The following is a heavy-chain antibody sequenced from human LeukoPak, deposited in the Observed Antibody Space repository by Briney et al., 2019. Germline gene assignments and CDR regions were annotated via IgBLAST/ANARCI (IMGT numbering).Heavy chain of an antibody. J-gene: IGHJ4*02. CDR3: ASWYSSGWYFDY. V-gene: IGHV4-39*01. CDR2: IYYSGST. Sequence: KTSETLSLTCTVSGGSISSSSYYWGWIRQPPGKGLEWIGSIYYSGSTYYNPSLKSRVTISIDTSKNQFSLKLSSVTAADTAVYYCASWYSSGWYFDYWGQGTLVTVSS. D-gene: IGHD6-19*01. CDR1: GGSISSSSYY.